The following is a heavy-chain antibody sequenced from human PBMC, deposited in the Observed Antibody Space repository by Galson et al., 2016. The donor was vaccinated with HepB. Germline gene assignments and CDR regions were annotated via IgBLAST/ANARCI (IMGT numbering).Heavy chain of an antibody. Sequence: SETLSLTCSVSGDSIASSQHLWGWIRQSPGKGLQWIGNMHYRGTTFYNPSLQSRVTISVDTSNNRFSRRMNAVTTADTGVYFCSRQERRANVVWKGHFDAWGQGILVTVSS. CDR3: SRQERRANVVWKGHFDA. D-gene: IGHD2-15*01. V-gene: IGHV4-39*01. CDR2: MHYRGTT. J-gene: IGHJ4*02. CDR1: GDSIASSQHL.